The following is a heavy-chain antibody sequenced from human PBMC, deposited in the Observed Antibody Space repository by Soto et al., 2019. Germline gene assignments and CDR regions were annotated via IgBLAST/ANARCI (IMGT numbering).Heavy chain of an antibody. Sequence: PSETLSLTCTVSGGSISSSSYYWGWIRQPTGKGLEWIGSIYYSGSTYYNPSLKSRVTISVDTSKNQFSLKLSSVTAADTAVYYCARNRPSAGWFDPWGQGTLVTVSS. V-gene: IGHV4-39*07. CDR3: ARNRPSAGWFDP. CDR1: GGSISSSSYY. CDR2: IYYSGST. D-gene: IGHD6-6*01. J-gene: IGHJ5*02.